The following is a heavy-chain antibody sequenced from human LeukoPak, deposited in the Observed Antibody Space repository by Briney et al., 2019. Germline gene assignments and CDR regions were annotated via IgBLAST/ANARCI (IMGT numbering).Heavy chain of an antibody. CDR2: IYYSGNT. Sequence: PSETLSPTCTVSGGSIGGYYWSWIRQPPGKGLEWIGYIYYSGNTKYNPSLKSRVSISVDTSQTQFSLKLTSVTAADTAVYYCARGVGGERVDYWGQGTLVTVSS. V-gene: IGHV4-59*01. CDR1: GGSIGGYY. D-gene: IGHD2-21*01. J-gene: IGHJ4*02. CDR3: ARGVGGERVDY.